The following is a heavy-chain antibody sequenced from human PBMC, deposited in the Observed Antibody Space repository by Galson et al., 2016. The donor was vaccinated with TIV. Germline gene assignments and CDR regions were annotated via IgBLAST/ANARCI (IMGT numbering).Heavy chain of an antibody. CDR2: IKQDGSEK. J-gene: IGHJ4*02. D-gene: IGHD6-13*01. CDR3: ARDFPPGDGSSFNDY. Sequence: SLRLSCAASGFTFSSYWMSWVRQAPGKGLEWVANIKQDGSEKYYVDSVKGRFTISRDNAKNSLFLQMNSLRAEDRAVYYCARDFPPGDGSSFNDYWGQGTLVPVSS. V-gene: IGHV3-7*01. CDR1: GFTFSSYW.